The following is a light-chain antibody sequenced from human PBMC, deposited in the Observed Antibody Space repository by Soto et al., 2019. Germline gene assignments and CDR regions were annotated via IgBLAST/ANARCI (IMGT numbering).Light chain of an antibody. Sequence: DIQMTQSPSALSASLGDRVTITCWASHSIDTSLAWYQQRPGKAPNLLIFDASSLASGVPSRFSGGGSGTEFTLTISNLQPDDSGTYYCHQYKSYTPYTIGQGTKVEIK. CDR2: DAS. V-gene: IGKV1-5*01. CDR1: HSIDTS. J-gene: IGKJ2*01. CDR3: HQYKSYTPYT.